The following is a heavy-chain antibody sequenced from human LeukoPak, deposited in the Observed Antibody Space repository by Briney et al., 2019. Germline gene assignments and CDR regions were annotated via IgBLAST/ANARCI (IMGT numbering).Heavy chain of an antibody. CDR2: IWYDGSNK. CDR1: GFTFSSYG. V-gene: IGHV3-33*01. Sequence: GGSLRLSCAASGFTFSSYGMHWVRQAPGKGLEWVAVIWYDGSNKYYADSVKGRFTISRDNSKNTLYLQMNGLRAEDTAVYYCARASGGAQIDYWGQGTLVTVSS. J-gene: IGHJ4*02. D-gene: IGHD1-26*01. CDR3: ARASGGAQIDY.